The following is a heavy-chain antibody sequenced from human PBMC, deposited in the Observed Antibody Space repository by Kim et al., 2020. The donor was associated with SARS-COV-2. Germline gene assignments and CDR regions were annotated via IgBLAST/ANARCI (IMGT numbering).Heavy chain of an antibody. CDR3: ARDKMLEQLVRHYFDY. V-gene: IGHV3-33*05. CDR1: GFTFRSYG. J-gene: IGHJ4*02. CDR2: ISYDGSNK. Sequence: GGSLRLSCAASGFTFRSYGMHWVRQAPGKGLEWVAVISYDGSNKYYADSVKGRFTISRDNSKNTLYLQMNSLRAEDTAVYYCARDKMLEQLVRHYFDYWGQGTLVTVSS. D-gene: IGHD6-13*01.